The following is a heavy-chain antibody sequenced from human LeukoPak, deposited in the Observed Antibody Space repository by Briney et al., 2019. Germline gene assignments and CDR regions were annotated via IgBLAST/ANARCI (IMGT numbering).Heavy chain of an antibody. J-gene: IGHJ4*02. CDR2: INQDGSEK. V-gene: IGHV3-7*02. CDR1: GFAFSSYW. CDR3: ASSRI. Sequence: GGSLRLSFAASGFAFSSYWMSWVRQAPGKGLEWVANINQDGSEKYYVDSVKGRFTISRDNAKNSLYLQMNSLKDDDTSVYYCASSRIWGQRTLVTVSS.